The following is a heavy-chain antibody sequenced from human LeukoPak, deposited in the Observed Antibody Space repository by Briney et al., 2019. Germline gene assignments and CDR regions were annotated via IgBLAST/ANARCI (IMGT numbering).Heavy chain of an antibody. D-gene: IGHD1/OR15-1a*01. J-gene: IGHJ6*03. CDR2: ISNDGSDK. CDR3: ARTGTTFSYYYYYMDV. CDR1: RFTFSTYA. Sequence: GGSLRLSCTASRFTFSTYAMHWVRQAPGKGLEWVSVISNDGSDKYYADSVRGRFTISRDNPRNTLYLQMNSLRAEDSAVYYCARTGTTFSYYYYYMDVWGKGTTVTVSS. V-gene: IGHV3-30*04.